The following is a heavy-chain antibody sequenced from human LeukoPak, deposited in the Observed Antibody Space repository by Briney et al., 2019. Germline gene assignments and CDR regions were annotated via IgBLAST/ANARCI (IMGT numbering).Heavy chain of an antibody. CDR3: AILGYCSGGSCYPSY. D-gene: IGHD2-15*01. J-gene: IGHJ4*02. CDR2: ISGSGGST. V-gene: IGHV3-23*01. CDR1: GFTFSSYA. Sequence: GGSLRLSCAASGFTFSSYAMSWVRQAPGKGLEWVSAISGSGGSTYYADSVKGRFTISRDNSKNTLYLQMNSLGAEDTAVYYCAILGYCSGGSCYPSYWGQGTLVTVSS.